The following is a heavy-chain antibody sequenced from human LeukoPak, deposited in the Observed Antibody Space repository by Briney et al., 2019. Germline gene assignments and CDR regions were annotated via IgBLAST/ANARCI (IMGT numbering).Heavy chain of an antibody. Sequence: SGPGLVKPSETLSLTCTASGGSSSSYYWSWIRQPAGKGLEWIGRIYTSGSTNYNPSLKSRVTMSVDTSKNQFSLKLSSVTAADTAVHYCARISRGRIVVPAARARYFDYWGQGTLVTVSS. J-gene: IGHJ4*02. V-gene: IGHV4-4*07. D-gene: IGHD2-2*01. CDR2: IYTSGST. CDR3: ARISRGRIVVPAARARYFDY. CDR1: GGSSSSYY.